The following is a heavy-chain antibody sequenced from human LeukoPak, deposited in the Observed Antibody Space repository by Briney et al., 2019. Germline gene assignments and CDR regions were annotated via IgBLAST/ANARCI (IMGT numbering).Heavy chain of an antibody. J-gene: IGHJ4*02. CDR2: INPGDSDT. CDR1: GXRFTSYW. CDR3: ATTSRHFDY. Sequence: GESLKISFKGSGXRFTSYWIGWVRQMPGKGLEWMGIINPGDSDTRYSPSFQGQVTISADKSIDTVHLQWSSLRASDTAIYYCATTSRHFDYWGQGTLLTVSS. V-gene: IGHV5-51*01. D-gene: IGHD6-6*01.